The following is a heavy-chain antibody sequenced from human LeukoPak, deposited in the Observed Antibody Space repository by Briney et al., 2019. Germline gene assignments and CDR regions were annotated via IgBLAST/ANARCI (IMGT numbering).Heavy chain of an antibody. CDR2: IYYSGST. V-gene: IGHV4-59*01. D-gene: IGHD3-16*02. CDR1: GGSISSYY. CDR3: ARGYYDYVWGSYRPTDAFDI. Sequence: SETLSLTCTVSGGSISSYYWSWIRQPPGKGLEWIGYIYYSGSTNYNPSLKSRVTISVDTSKNQFSLKLSSVTAADTAVYYCARGYYDYVWGSYRPTDAFDIWGQGTMVTVSS. J-gene: IGHJ3*02.